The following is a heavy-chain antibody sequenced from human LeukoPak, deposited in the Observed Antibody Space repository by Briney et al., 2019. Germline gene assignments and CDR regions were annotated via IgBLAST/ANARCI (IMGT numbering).Heavy chain of an antibody. V-gene: IGHV3-21*01. J-gene: IGHJ4*02. CDR2: ISSSSSYI. D-gene: IGHD7-27*01. Sequence: PGGSLRLSCAASGFTVSSNYMSWVRQAPGKGLEWVSSISSSSSYIYYADSVKGRFTISRDNAKNSLYLQMNSLRAEDTAVYYCASTGDRGYWGQGTLVTVSS. CDR3: ASTGDRGY. CDR1: GFTVSSNY.